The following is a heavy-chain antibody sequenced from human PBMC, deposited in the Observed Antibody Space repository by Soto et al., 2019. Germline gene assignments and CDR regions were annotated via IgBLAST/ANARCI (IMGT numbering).Heavy chain of an antibody. J-gene: IGHJ6*02. CDR2: ISAYNGNT. Sequence: GASVKVSCKASGYTFTSYGISWVRQAPGQGLEWMGWISAYNGNTNYAQKLQGRVTMTTDTSTSTAYMELRSLRSYDTAVYYCASTVVVPAAMVDYYYYGMDVWGQGTTVTVSS. D-gene: IGHD2-2*01. V-gene: IGHV1-18*01. CDR1: GYTFTSYG. CDR3: ASTVVVPAAMVDYYYYGMDV.